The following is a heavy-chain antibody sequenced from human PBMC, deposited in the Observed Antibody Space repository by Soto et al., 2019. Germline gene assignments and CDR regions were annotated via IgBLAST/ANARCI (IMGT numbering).Heavy chain of an antibody. CDR1: GGSISSSSYY. Sequence: SETLSLTCTVSGGSISSSSYYWGWIRQSPGKGLEWIGSIYYSGRTYHSPSFKSRITTSVDTSKNQFSLKLYSVTAADTAVYYCARDGDGRMTTNPYYYNGMDVWGPGTTVTVSS. CDR2: IYYSGRT. D-gene: IGHD4-4*01. V-gene: IGHV4-39*02. CDR3: ARDGDGRMTTNPYYYNGMDV. J-gene: IGHJ6*02.